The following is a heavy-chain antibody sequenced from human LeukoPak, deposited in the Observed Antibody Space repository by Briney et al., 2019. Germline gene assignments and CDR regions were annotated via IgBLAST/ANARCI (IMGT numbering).Heavy chain of an antibody. Sequence: GGSLRLSCAASGFTFDDYAMHWVRHAPGKGLEWVSGISWNSGSIGYADSVKGRFTISRDNFKNTVSLHLNSLRAEDTAMYYCAKDDDWGRFNHWGQGTLVTVSS. CDR2: ISWNSGSI. CDR1: GFTFDDYA. V-gene: IGHV3-9*01. D-gene: IGHD3-16*01. J-gene: IGHJ1*01. CDR3: AKDDDWGRFNH.